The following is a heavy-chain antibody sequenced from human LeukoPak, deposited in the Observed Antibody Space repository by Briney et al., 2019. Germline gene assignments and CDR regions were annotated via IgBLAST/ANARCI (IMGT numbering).Heavy chain of an antibody. CDR1: RGSIRTYY. CDR3: TRGKPETVFDS. CDR2: IYDSGTT. D-gene: IGHD2-21*02. V-gene: IGHV4-59*12. Sequence: KPSETLSLTCTVSRGSIRTYYWSWIRQSPGKGLEWIGYIYDSGTTKYNPSLKSRVTISVDTSKKQFSLKLTSVTAADTAVYYCTRGKPETVFDSWGQGTLVTVSS. J-gene: IGHJ4*02.